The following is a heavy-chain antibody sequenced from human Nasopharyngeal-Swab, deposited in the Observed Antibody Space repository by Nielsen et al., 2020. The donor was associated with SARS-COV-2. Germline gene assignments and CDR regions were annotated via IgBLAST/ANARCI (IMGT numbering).Heavy chain of an antibody. V-gene: IGHV6-1*01. CDR2: TYYRSKWYN. Sequence: SQTLSLTCAISGDSVSSNSAAWTWIRQSPSRGLEWLGRTYYRSKWYNDYAVSVKSRITINPDTSKNQFSLQLNSVTPEDTAVYYCARDYRTYYYGSGYYYYYGMDVWGQGTTVTVSS. CDR1: GDSVSSNSAA. J-gene: IGHJ6*02. CDR3: ARDYRTYYYGSGYYYYYGMDV. D-gene: IGHD3-10*01.